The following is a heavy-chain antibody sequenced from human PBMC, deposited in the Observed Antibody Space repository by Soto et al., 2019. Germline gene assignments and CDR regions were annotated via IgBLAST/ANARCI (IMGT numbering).Heavy chain of an antibody. J-gene: IGHJ4*02. CDR2: INSDGSST. D-gene: IGHD6-13*01. V-gene: IGHV3-74*01. CDR1: GFTFSSYW. Sequence: GGSLRLSCAASGFTFSSYWMHWVRQAPGKGLVWVSRINSDGSSTSYADSVKGRFTISRDNAKNTLYLQMNSLRAEDTAVYYCASYSSSWYGFDYWDQGTLVTVSS. CDR3: ASYSSSWYGFDY.